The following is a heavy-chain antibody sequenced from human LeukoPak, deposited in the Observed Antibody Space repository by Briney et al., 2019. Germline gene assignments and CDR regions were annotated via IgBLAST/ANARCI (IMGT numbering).Heavy chain of an antibody. Sequence: SETLSLTCAVYGGSFSGYYWSWIRQPPGKGLEWIGEINHSGSTNYNPSLKSRVTISVDTSKNQFSLKPSSVTAADTAVYYCARGGGTWSGYYYWFDPWGQGTLVTVSS. D-gene: IGHD3-3*01. CDR2: INHSGST. CDR1: GGSFSGYY. CDR3: ARGGGTWSGYYYWFDP. V-gene: IGHV4-34*01. J-gene: IGHJ5*02.